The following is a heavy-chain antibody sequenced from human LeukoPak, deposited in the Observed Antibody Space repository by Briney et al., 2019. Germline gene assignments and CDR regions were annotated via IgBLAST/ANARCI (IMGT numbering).Heavy chain of an antibody. V-gene: IGHV4-34*01. CDR1: GGSFSGYY. D-gene: IGHD3-22*01. Sequence: PSETLSLTCAVYGGSFSGYYCSWIRQPPGKGLEWIGEINHSGSTNYNPSLKSRVTISVDTSKNQFSMKLSSVTAADTAVYYCARYGGYYSGFDYWGQGTLVTVSS. CDR2: INHSGST. CDR3: ARYGGYYSGFDY. J-gene: IGHJ4*02.